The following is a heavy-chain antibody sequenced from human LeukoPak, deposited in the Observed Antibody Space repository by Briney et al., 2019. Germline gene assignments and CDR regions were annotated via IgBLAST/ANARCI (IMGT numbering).Heavy chain of an antibody. Sequence: PSETLSLTCTVSGGSISSYYWSWIRQPPGKGLEWIGYIYYSGSTNYNPSLKSRVTISVDTSKNQFSLKLSSVTAEDTAVYYCARDSRDWGGFDYWGQGTLVTVSS. J-gene: IGHJ4*02. V-gene: IGHV4-59*01. D-gene: IGHD3-16*01. CDR3: ARDSRDWGGFDY. CDR2: IYYSGST. CDR1: GGSISSYY.